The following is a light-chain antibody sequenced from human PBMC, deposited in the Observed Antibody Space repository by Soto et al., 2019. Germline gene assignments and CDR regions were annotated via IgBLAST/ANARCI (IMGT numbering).Light chain of an antibody. V-gene: IGLV2-14*01. CDR2: DVS. J-gene: IGLJ1*01. CDR1: SSDVGGYNY. CDR3: SSYTSSSTHYV. Sequence: QSALTQPASVSGSPGQSITISCTGTSSDVGGYNYVSWYQQHPGNAPKLVIYDVSNWPSGVSNRFYRSKSGNTASLTISGRQAEDEADYYCSSYTSSSTHYVCGTGTKVNVL.